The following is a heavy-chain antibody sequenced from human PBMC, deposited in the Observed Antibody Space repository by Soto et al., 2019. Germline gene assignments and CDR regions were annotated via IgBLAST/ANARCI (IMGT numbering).Heavy chain of an antibody. CDR3: AASPKGNYVAFDY. CDR1: GGSISSYY. CDR2: IYYSGST. D-gene: IGHD1-7*01. V-gene: IGHV4-59*08. Sequence: SETLSLTCTVSGGSISSYYWSWIRQPPGKGLEWIGYIYYSGSTNYNPSLKSRVTISVDTSKNQFSLKLSSVTAADTAVYYCAASPKGNYVAFDYWGQGTLVTVSS. J-gene: IGHJ4*02.